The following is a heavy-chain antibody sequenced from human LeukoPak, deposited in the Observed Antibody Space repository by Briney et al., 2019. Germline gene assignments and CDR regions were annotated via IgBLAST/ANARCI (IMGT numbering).Heavy chain of an antibody. J-gene: IGHJ5*02. CDR1: GGSSSGYY. V-gene: IGHV4-34*01. CDR2: MNHSRST. D-gene: IGHD3-10*01. CDR3: ATRGPPRTLLRGVKSGWFDP. Sequence: PSESLSLTCVLYGGSSSGYYWSWIRQPPGKGLEWIGEMNHSRSTNYNPSLKSRVTISVDTSKNQFSLKLSSVSAADTAVYYCATRGPPRTLLRGVKSGWFDPWGQGTLVTVSS.